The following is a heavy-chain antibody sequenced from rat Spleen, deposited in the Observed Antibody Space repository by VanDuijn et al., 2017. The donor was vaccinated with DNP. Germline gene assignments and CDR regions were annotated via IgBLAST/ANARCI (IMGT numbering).Heavy chain of an antibody. CDR2: IWSGGKT. CDR1: GFSLTSYN. V-gene: IGHV2S13*01. D-gene: IGHD1-2*01. Sequence: QVQLTESGPGLVQPSRTLSLTCTVSGFSLTSYNVHWVRQPPGKGLEWMGVIWSGGKTDYNSALKPRMSISRDTSKSQVCLKMNILQTEDTATYYCARSPESSYIYFPWASWGQGTLVIVSS. J-gene: IGHJ3*01. CDR3: ARSPESSYIYFPWAS.